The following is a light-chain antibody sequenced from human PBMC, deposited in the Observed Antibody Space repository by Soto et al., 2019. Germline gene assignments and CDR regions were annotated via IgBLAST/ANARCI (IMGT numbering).Light chain of an antibody. CDR1: QSVSFS. V-gene: IGKV3-15*01. CDR2: GAS. CDR3: LQYHNWPLT. J-gene: IGKJ4*01. Sequence: EIVMTQSPATLSVSPGERATLSCRASQSVSFSLAWYQQKPGQAPRLLIYGASTGATGVPARFSGSGSGTDFSLTISSLQSEEFAFYYCLQYHNWPLTFGGGTKVEIK.